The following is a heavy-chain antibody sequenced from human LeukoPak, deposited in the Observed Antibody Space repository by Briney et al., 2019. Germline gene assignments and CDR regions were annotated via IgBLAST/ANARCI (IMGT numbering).Heavy chain of an antibody. D-gene: IGHD3-22*01. CDR1: GFTFSSYS. CDR2: ISSSSSTI. V-gene: IGHV3-48*01. J-gene: IGHJ4*02. Sequence: GGSLRLSCAASGFTFSSYSMNWVRQAPGKGLEWVSYISSSSSTIYYADSVKGRFTISRDNAKNSLYLQMNSLRAEDTAVYYCARVYYYDSSGYYFNFWDYWGQGTLVTVSS. CDR3: ARVYYYDSSGYYFNFWDY.